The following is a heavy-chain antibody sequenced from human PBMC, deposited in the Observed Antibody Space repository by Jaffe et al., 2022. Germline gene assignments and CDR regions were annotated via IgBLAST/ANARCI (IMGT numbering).Heavy chain of an antibody. J-gene: IGHJ4*02. CDR1: GGSFSGYY. V-gene: IGHV4-34*01. D-gene: IGHD5-18*01. CDR2: INHSGST. Sequence: QVQLQQWGAGLLKPSETLSLTCAVYGGSFSGYYWSWIRQPPGKGLEWIGEINHSGSTNYNPSLKSRVTISVDTSKNQFSLKLSSVTAADTAVYYCARGVRYSYGYRGCYFDYWGQGTLVTVSS. CDR3: ARGVRYSYGYRGCYFDY.